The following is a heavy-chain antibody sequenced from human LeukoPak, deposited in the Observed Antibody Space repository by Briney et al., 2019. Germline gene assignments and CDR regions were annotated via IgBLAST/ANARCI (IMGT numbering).Heavy chain of an antibody. J-gene: IGHJ6*02. CDR2: IYYSGST. CDR1: GGSISSGGYY. V-gene: IGHV4-31*03. D-gene: IGHD5-12*01. CDR3: SRDSVATAYYYYGMDV. Sequence: PSETLSLTCTVYGGSISSGGYYWSWIRQHPGKGLEWIGYIYYSGSTYYNPSLKSRVTISVDTSKNQFSLKLSSVTAADTAVYYCSRDSVATAYYYYGMDVWGQGTTVTVSS.